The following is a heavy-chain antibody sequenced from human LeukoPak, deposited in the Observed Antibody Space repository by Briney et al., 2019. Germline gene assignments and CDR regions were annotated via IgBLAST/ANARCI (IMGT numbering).Heavy chain of an antibody. V-gene: IGHV4-34*01. CDR1: GGSFSGYY. D-gene: IGHD3-16*02. CDR2: INHSGST. CDR3: ARVAFYDNVWGSYRPFDY. J-gene: IGHJ4*02. Sequence: TSETLSLTCAVYGGSFSGYYWSWIRQPPGKGLEWIGEINHSGSTNYNPSLKSGVTISVDTSKNQFALKRSSVTAADTAVYYCARVAFYDNVWGSYRPFDYWGQGTLVTVSS.